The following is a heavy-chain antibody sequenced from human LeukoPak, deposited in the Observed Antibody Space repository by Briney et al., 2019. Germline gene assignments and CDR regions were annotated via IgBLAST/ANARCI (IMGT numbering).Heavy chain of an antibody. CDR1: GFTFSGSA. CDR3: SRHGTGVTIHAFDI. D-gene: IGHD5-18*01. Sequence: GGSLRLSCAASGFTFSGSAMHWVRQASGKGLEWVGRIRSKANSYATAYAASVKGRFTISRDDSKNTAYLQMNSLKTEDTAVYHRSRHGTGVTIHAFDIWAQNTMVPVSS. V-gene: IGHV3-73*01. J-gene: IGHJ3*02. CDR2: IRSKANSYAT.